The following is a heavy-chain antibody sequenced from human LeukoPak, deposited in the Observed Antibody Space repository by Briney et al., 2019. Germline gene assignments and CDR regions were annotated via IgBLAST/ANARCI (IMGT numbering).Heavy chain of an antibody. CDR1: GFIVSTNY. J-gene: IGHJ4*02. CDR3: ARGRPQSSVYDY. D-gene: IGHD5-24*01. CDR2: IVTDGSA. V-gene: IGHV3-53*01. Sequence: GGSLRLSCAASGFIVSTNYLTRVRQAPGKGLEWVSVIVTDGSAFYADSVKGRFTISRDSSKNTLYLQMNSLRAEDTAVYYCARGRPQSSVYDYWGQGTLVPVSS.